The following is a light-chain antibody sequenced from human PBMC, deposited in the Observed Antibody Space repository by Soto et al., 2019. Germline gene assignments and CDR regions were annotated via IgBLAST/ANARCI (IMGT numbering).Light chain of an antibody. V-gene: IGKV3-15*01. J-gene: IGKJ1*01. Sequence: EIVMTQSPATLSVSPGERATLSCRASQSVSSNLAWYQQKPGPAPRLLIYGASTRATGIPARFSGSGSGTQFTLTISSLQSEDFAVYYCQQYNNWPPCTFGQGTKVQLK. CDR1: QSVSSN. CDR2: GAS. CDR3: QQYNNWPPCT.